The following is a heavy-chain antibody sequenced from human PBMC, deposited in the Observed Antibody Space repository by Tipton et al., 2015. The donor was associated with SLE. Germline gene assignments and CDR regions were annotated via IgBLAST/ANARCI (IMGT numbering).Heavy chain of an antibody. V-gene: IGHV4-31*02. Sequence: LRLSCTVSGGSISSVGYCWSWIRQHPGKGLEWIGHIYYSGSTFHNPSVGSGVTISVDTSKNQFSLKLSSVTGADTAVYYCARGGTPAAGYKWFDPWGQGTLVTVPS. CDR1: GGSISSVGYC. CDR3: ARGGTPAAGYKWFDP. CDR2: IYYSGST. D-gene: IGHD6-13*01. J-gene: IGHJ5*02.